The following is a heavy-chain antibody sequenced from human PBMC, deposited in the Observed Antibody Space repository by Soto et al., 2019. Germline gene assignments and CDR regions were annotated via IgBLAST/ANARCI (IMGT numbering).Heavy chain of an antibody. V-gene: IGHV3-23*01. CDR1: GFSFNIYA. CDR3: AKASTYEYVWGSFRYYFDH. J-gene: IGHJ4*02. CDR2: ISGSGDRT. D-gene: IGHD3-16*02. Sequence: PGGSLRLSCAASGFSFNIYAMSWVRQAPGKGLEWVSGISGSGDRTHYVDSVKGRFTISRDNVKNTLYLQMNSLRAEDTALYYCAKASTYEYVWGSFRYYFDHWGQGALVTVSS.